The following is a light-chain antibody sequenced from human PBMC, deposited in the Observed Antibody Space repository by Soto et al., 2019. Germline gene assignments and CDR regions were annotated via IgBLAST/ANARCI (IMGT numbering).Light chain of an antibody. CDR2: AAS. Sequence: DIQMTQSPSSLSASVGDRVTITCQASQDISNHLNWYQHKPGKAPNLLIYAASNLETGVPSRFSGTGSGTQFTFTISSMQPEDFATYYCQQYDNLPPYTFGQGTKVEIK. V-gene: IGKV1-33*01. CDR3: QQYDNLPPYT. CDR1: QDISNH. J-gene: IGKJ2*01.